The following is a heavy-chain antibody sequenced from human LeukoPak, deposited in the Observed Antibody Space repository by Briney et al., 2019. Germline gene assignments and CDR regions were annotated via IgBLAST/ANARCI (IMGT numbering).Heavy chain of an antibody. J-gene: IGHJ6*03. V-gene: IGHV4-34*01. D-gene: IGHD5-12*01. CDR1: GGSFSGYY. CDR3: ARALSGYSGYYYYYMDV. CDR2: INHSGST. Sequence: SETLSLTCAVYGGSFSGYYWSWIRQPPGKGLEWIGEINHSGSTNYNPSLKSRVTISVDTSKNQFSLKLSSVTAADTAVYYCARALSGYSGYYYYYMDVWGKGTTVTVSS.